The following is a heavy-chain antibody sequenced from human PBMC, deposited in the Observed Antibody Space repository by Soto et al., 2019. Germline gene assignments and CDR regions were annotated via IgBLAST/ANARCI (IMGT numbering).Heavy chain of an antibody. CDR2: ISPYNGHT. Sequence: QVPLVQSGAEVRKPGASVKVSCKASGYTFNLYGISWVRQAPGQGLEWMGWISPYNGHTNYAQKLQGRVTMTTDTSTSTAYMELRSLRSDDTAVYFCARVPRGTVVVVAATLFDYWGQGTLVTVSS. CDR3: ARVPRGTVVVVAATLFDY. CDR1: GYTFNLYG. J-gene: IGHJ4*02. D-gene: IGHD2-15*01. V-gene: IGHV1-18*01.